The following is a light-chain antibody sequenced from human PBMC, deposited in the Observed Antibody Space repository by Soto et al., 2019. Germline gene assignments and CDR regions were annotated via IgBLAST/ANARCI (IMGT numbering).Light chain of an antibody. CDR2: DAS. CDR1: QSVSSY. J-gene: IGKJ4*01. V-gene: IGKV3-11*01. Sequence: EIVLTQSPATLSLSPGERATLSCRASQSVSSYLAWYQQKPGQAPRLLIYDASNRATGIPARFSGSGSGTDFTITISSLEPEDFAVYYCLQRSNWGLTFGGGTKVEIK. CDR3: LQRSNWGLT.